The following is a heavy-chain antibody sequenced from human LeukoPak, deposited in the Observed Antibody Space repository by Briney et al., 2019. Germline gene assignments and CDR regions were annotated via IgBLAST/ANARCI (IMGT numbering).Heavy chain of an antibody. Sequence: SETLSLTCAVYGGSFSGYYWSWIRQPPGKGLEWIGEINHSGSTNCNPSLKSRVTISVDTSKNQFSLKLSSVTAADTAVYYCARGYRIAARPVGSGGFDYWGQGTLVTVSS. D-gene: IGHD6-6*01. J-gene: IGHJ4*02. CDR3: ARGYRIAARPVGSGGFDY. CDR2: INHSGST. CDR1: GGSFSGYY. V-gene: IGHV4-34*01.